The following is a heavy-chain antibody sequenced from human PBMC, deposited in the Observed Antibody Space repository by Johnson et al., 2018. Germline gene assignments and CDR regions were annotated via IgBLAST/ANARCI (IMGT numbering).Heavy chain of an antibody. CDR1: GFTFDDYA. CDR2: ISWNSGSI. J-gene: IGHJ6*02. D-gene: IGHD2-15*01. V-gene: IGHV3-9*01. Sequence: VQLVQSGGGLVQPGRSLRLSCAASGFTFDDYAMHWVRQAPGKGLEWVSGISWNSGSIGYVDSVKGRFTISRDNAKNSLYLQMNSLRVEVTALYYCVKEIERSGRRYYGMDGWGQGTTVTVSS. CDR3: VKEIERSGRRYYGMDG.